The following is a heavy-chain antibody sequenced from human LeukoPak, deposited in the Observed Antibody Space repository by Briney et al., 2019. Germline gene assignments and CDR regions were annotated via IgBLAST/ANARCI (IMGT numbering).Heavy chain of an antibody. D-gene: IGHD3-3*01. CDR1: GFTFDDYA. Sequence: GGSLRLSCAASGFTFDDYAMHWVRKVPGKGLEWVSLISGDGGSTYYADSVKGRFTISRDNSKKSLFLQMNSLTTEDTALYYCAKDSLNLISTIFGVVRDYYYYAMDVWGQGTTVTVSS. V-gene: IGHV3-43*02. J-gene: IGHJ6*02. CDR2: ISGDGGST. CDR3: AKDSLNLISTIFGVVRDYYYYAMDV.